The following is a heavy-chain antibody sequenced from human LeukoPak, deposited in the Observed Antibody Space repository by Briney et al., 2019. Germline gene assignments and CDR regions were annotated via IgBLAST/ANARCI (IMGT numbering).Heavy chain of an antibody. J-gene: IGHJ4*02. Sequence: PGGSLRLSCAASGFTFSSYAMHWVRQAPGKGLEWVAVISYDGSNKYYADSVKGRFTISRDNSKNTLYLQMNSLRAEDTAVYYCANPRRFYDSSGYILGWGQGTLVTVSS. CDR3: ANPRRFYDSSGYILG. CDR2: ISYDGSNK. CDR1: GFTFSSYA. V-gene: IGHV3-30-3*01. D-gene: IGHD3-22*01.